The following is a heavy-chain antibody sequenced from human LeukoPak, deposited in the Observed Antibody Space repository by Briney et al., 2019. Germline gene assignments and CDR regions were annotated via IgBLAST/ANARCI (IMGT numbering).Heavy chain of an antibody. J-gene: IGHJ4*02. Sequence: GGSLRLSCAASGFTFSSYSMNWVRQAPGKGLEWVSAISGSGGSTYYADSVKGRFTISRDNSKNTLYLQMNSLRAEDTAVYYCAKDVVAPRVVTALFDYWGQGTLVTVSS. CDR2: ISGSGGST. CDR3: AKDVVAPRVVTALFDY. CDR1: GFTFSSYS. D-gene: IGHD2-21*02. V-gene: IGHV3-23*01.